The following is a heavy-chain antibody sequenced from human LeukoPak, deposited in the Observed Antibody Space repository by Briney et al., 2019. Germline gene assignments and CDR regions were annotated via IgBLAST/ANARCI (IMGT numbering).Heavy chain of an antibody. CDR1: GGSISSSNW. CDR2: IYHSGST. J-gene: IGHJ6*02. CDR3: ERDLRSSSPRVNYYYYGMDV. Sequence: PSGTLSLTCAVSGGSISSSNWWSWVRQPPGQGLEWIGEIYHSGSTNYNPSLKSRVTISVDKSKNQFSLKLSSVTAADTAVYYCERDLRSSSPRVNYYYYGMDVWGQGTTVTVSS. V-gene: IGHV4-4*02. D-gene: IGHD6-6*01.